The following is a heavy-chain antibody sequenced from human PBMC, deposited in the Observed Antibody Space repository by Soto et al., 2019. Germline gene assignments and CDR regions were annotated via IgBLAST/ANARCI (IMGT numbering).Heavy chain of an antibody. J-gene: IGHJ5*02. CDR3: ARDGGVRCCSSTSCNKNWFEP. D-gene: IGHD2-2*02. V-gene: IGHV4-31*02. CDR2: IYYSGST. Sequence: SETLSLTCTVSGGSISSGGYYWSWIRQHPGKGLEWIGYIYYSGSTYYNPSLKSRVTISVDTSKNQFSLKLSSVTAADTAVYYCARDGGVRCCSSTSCNKNWFEPWGQGTLVTVCS. CDR1: GGSISSGGYY.